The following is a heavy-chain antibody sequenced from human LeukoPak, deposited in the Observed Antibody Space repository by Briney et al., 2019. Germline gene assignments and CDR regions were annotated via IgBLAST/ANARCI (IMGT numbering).Heavy chain of an antibody. CDR3: AKDLTYYYDSSGYAYYHYGMDV. D-gene: IGHD3-22*01. V-gene: IGHV3-23*01. CDR2: ISGSGGTT. J-gene: IGHJ6*02. CDR1: GFTFSSYA. Sequence: GGSLRLSCAASGFTFSSYAMSWVRQAPGKGLEWVSGISGSGGTTYYADSVKGRFTISRDNSKNTLYLQMSSLRAEDTAVYYCAKDLTYYYDSSGYAYYHYGMDVWGQGTTVTVSS.